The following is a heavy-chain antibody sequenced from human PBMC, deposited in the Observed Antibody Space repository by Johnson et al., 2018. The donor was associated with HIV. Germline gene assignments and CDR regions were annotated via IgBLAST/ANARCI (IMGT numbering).Heavy chain of an antibody. J-gene: IGHJ3*01. D-gene: IGHD3-9*01. CDR3: ARERFSDILTGYHAFDV. CDR1: GFIFSGFG. Sequence: VQLVESGGGAVQPGRSLRLSCAASGFIFSGFGLHWVRQAPGKGLEWVASISYDGRNKYYAASVRGRISISRDNSKKTLYLQMNSLIAEDTAVYYCARERFSDILTGYHAFDVWGRGTMVTVSS. V-gene: IGHV3-30*03. CDR2: ISYDGRNK.